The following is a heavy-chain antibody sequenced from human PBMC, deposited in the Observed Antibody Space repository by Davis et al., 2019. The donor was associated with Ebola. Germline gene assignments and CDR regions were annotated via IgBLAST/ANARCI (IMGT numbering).Heavy chain of an antibody. D-gene: IGHD4-23*01. V-gene: IGHV3-23*01. CDR2: ISGSGGST. CDR3: ARDFYYGGS. Sequence: GESLKISCAASGFTFSSYAMSWVRQAPGKGLEWVSAISGSGGSTYYADSVKGRFTISRDNAKNTLYLQMNSLRAEDTAVYYCARDFYYGGSWGQGTLVTVSS. J-gene: IGHJ4*02. CDR1: GFTFSSYA.